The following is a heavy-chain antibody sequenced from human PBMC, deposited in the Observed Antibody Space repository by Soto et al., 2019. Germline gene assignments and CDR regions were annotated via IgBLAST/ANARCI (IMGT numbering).Heavy chain of an antibody. D-gene: IGHD6-19*01. CDR2: ISADNGDT. Sequence: QVQLVQSGAEVKKPGASVKVSCKASGYTFSNYGISWARQAPGQGFEWMGWISADNGDTSYAQKLQGRVTMTTDTSTSTVYMELRSLRSADTAVYYCARDEQWLVDYWGQGTLVTVSS. J-gene: IGHJ4*02. CDR3: ARDEQWLVDY. V-gene: IGHV1-18*01. CDR1: GYTFSNYG.